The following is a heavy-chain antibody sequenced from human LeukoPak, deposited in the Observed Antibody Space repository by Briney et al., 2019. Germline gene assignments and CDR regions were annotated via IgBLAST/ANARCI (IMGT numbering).Heavy chain of an antibody. Sequence: SETLSLTCTVSGYSISSGYYWGWIRQPAGRGLEWIGRIYASGSTNYNPSLKSRVTISVDTSKNQFSLRLNSVTAADTAMYYCAREYYSDWFDPWGQGTLVTVSS. CDR1: GYSISSGYY. CDR3: AREYYSDWFDP. V-gene: IGHV4-38-2*02. J-gene: IGHJ5*02. CDR2: IYASGST. D-gene: IGHD2/OR15-2a*01.